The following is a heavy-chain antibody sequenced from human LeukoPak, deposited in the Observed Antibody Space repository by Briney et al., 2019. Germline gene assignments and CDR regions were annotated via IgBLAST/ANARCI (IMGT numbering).Heavy chain of an antibody. Sequence: GGSLGLSCAASEFSVGSNYMTWVRQAPGKGLEWVSLIYSGGSTYYADSVKGRFTISRDNSKNSLYLQMNSLRAEDTAVYYCARDLMGIAYRGAFYYWGQGTLVTVSS. D-gene: IGHD6-13*01. V-gene: IGHV3-53*01. CDR1: EFSVGSNY. J-gene: IGHJ4*02. CDR3: ARDLMGIAYRGAFYY. CDR2: IYSGGST.